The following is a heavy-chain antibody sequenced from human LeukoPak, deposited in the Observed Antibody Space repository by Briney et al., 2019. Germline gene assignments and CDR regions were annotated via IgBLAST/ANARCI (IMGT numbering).Heavy chain of an antibody. D-gene: IGHD3-3*01. V-gene: IGHV3-23*01. CDR2: ISGSGGST. CDR3: AKSDDFWSGYYDY. CDR1: GFTSSSYA. J-gene: IGHJ4*02. Sequence: PGGSLRRSCAASGFTSSSYAMSWVREAPGKGLEWVSAISGSGGSTYYADSVKGRFTISRDNSKNTLYLQMNSLRAEDTAVYYCAKSDDFWSGYYDYWGQGTLVTVSS.